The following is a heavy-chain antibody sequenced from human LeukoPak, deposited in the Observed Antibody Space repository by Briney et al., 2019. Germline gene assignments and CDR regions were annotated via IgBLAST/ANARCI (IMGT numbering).Heavy chain of an antibody. Sequence: SETLSLTCTVSGGSISTYYWSWLRQPPGKGLEWIGYIYYSGSTNYNPSLKSRVTISVDTSKNQFSLKLSSVTAADTAVYYCARWPALYYFDYWGQGTLVTVSS. CDR1: GGSISTYY. CDR2: IYYSGST. J-gene: IGHJ4*02. D-gene: IGHD2-15*01. CDR3: ARWPALYYFDY. V-gene: IGHV4-59*01.